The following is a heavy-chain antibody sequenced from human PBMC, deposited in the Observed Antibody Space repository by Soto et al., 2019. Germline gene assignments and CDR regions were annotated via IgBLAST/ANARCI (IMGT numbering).Heavy chain of an antibody. J-gene: IGHJ6*02. D-gene: IGHD4-17*01. CDR3: ARAHYGDYGYGMDV. CDR2: IYHSGST. V-gene: IGHV4-30-2*01. Sequence: SETLSLTCAVSGGSISSGGYSWSWNRQPPGKGLEWIGYIYHSGSTYYSPSLKSRVTISIDRSKNQFSLKLSSVTAADTAVYYCARAHYGDYGYGMDVWGQGTTVTVSS. CDR1: GGSISSGGYS.